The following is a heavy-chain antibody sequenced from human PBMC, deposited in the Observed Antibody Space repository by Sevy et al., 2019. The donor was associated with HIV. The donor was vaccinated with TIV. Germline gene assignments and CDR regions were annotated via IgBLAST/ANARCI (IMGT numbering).Heavy chain of an antibody. Sequence: GGSLRLSCAASGFTPSTYGMHWVRQAPGKGLEWVAVIGYDGSNKYYADSVKGRFTISRDNSKNTPFLQMDSLRAEDTAVYYCARDPRMYGDYLLAYFDYWGQGTLVTVSS. CDR1: GFTPSTYG. CDR3: ARDPRMYGDYLLAYFDY. V-gene: IGHV3-33*01. D-gene: IGHD2-8*01. CDR2: IGYDGSNK. J-gene: IGHJ4*02.